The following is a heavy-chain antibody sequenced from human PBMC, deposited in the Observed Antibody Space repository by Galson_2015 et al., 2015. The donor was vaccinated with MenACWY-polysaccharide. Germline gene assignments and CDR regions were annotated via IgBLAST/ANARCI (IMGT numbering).Heavy chain of an antibody. J-gene: IGHJ5*02. V-gene: IGHV4-61*01. Sequence: ETLSLTCTVSGDSVTSATYYWSWLRQSPGKGLEWIGYMSYSGSANHNPSLKSRVTISIDTSKNQFSLRLTFVTAADTAMYYCAREPTYSGSFGWFDPWGQGTLVTVSS. CDR2: MSYSGSA. D-gene: IGHD1-26*01. CDR3: AREPTYSGSFGWFDP. CDR1: GDSVTSATYY.